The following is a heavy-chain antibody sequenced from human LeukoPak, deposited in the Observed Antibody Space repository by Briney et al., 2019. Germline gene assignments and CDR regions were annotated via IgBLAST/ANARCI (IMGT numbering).Heavy chain of an antibody. CDR2: INHSGST. Sequence: SETLSLTCAVYGGSFSGYYWSWIRQPPGKGLEWIGEINHSGSTNYNPSLKSRVTISVDTSKNQFSLKLSSVTAADTAVYYCARVGYCSSTSCYNAVDYYYGMGVWGQGTTVTVSS. CDR1: GGSFSGYY. J-gene: IGHJ6*02. CDR3: ARVGYCSSTSCYNAVDYYYGMGV. D-gene: IGHD2-2*02. V-gene: IGHV4-34*01.